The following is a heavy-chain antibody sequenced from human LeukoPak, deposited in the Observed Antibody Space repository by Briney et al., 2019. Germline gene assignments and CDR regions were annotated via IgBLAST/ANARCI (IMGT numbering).Heavy chain of an antibody. CDR1: GYTFTSYD. CDR2: MNPNSGNT. Sequence: GASVKVSCKASGYTFTSYDINWVRQATGQGLEWMGWMNPNSGNTGYAQKFQGRVTMARNTSISTAYMELSSLRSEDTAVYYCARFYDFWSGYYNSYYYYGMDVWGQGTTVTVSS. J-gene: IGHJ6*02. D-gene: IGHD3-3*01. V-gene: IGHV1-8*01. CDR3: ARFYDFWSGYYNSYYYYGMDV.